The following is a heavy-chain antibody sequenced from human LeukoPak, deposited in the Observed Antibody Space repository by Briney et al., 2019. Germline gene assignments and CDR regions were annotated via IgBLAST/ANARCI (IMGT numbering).Heavy chain of an antibody. Sequence: GGSLRLSCAASGFTFSSYGMKWVRHAPGKGREWVSGFSRSTGSTHYAASGEGRFTISRDNSRDTPSLQMSSLRGEDTAVYYCARGGMRGKISYTYYYMDVWGKGTTVTVSS. V-gene: IGHV3-23*01. CDR1: GFTFSSYG. J-gene: IGHJ6*03. D-gene: IGHD2-2*02. CDR2: FSRSTGST. CDR3: ARGGMRGKISYTYYYMDV.